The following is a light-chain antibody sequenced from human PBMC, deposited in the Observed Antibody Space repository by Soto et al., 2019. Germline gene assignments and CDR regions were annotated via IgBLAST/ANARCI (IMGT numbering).Light chain of an antibody. CDR3: SSKTSSSSPFV. CDR2: EVT. CDR1: SSDVGGYNY. Sequence: QSVLTQPASVSGSPGQSITISCTGTSSDVGGYNYVSWYQQHPGKAPKLMIYEVTKWPSGVSNRFSGSKSGNTASLTISGLQADDEGDYYCSSKTSSSSPFVFGTGTKVTVL. V-gene: IGLV2-14*01. J-gene: IGLJ1*01.